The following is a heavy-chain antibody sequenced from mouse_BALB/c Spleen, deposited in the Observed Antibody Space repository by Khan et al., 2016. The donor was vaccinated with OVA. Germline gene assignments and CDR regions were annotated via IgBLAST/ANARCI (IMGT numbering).Heavy chain of an antibody. CDR1: AFTFSTYP. D-gene: IGHD2-1*01. V-gene: IGHV5-9-3*01. CDR2: ISSDGDYT. Sequence: SCAASAFTFSTYPPSRLRNITEKRLEWVATISSDGDYTYYPDNVTGRFTISRDNAKNILYLQMSSLRSEDTAMYYCASSAYGNFAYWGQGTLVTVSA. CDR3: ASSAYGNFAY. J-gene: IGHJ3*01.